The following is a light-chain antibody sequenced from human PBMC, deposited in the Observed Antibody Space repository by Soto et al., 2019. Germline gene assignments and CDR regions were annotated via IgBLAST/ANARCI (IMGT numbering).Light chain of an antibody. Sequence: QSVLTQPPSVSGAPGQRVTIYCTGTSVNIGAGYDVHWYQQLPGTAPKLLIFGNNNRPSGVPDRFSGSKSGTSASLAITGIQAEDEADYYCQSYDSSLSGSVFGGGTKLTVL. V-gene: IGLV1-40*01. J-gene: IGLJ2*01. CDR2: GNN. CDR3: QSYDSSLSGSV. CDR1: SVNIGAGYD.